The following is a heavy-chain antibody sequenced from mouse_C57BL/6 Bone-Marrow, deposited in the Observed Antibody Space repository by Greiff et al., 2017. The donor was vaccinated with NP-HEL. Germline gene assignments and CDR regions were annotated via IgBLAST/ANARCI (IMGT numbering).Heavy chain of an antibody. CDR2: IYPRSGNT. J-gene: IGHJ2*01. CDR1: GYTFTSYG. D-gene: IGHD2-4*01. V-gene: IGHV1-81*01. Sequence: VQLQESGAELARPGASVKLSCKASGYTFTSYGISWVKQRTGQGLEWIGEIYPRSGNTYYNEKFKGKATLTADKSSSTAYMELRSLTSEDSAVYFCARDYDYDGYFDYWGQGTTLTVSS. CDR3: ARDYDYDGYFDY.